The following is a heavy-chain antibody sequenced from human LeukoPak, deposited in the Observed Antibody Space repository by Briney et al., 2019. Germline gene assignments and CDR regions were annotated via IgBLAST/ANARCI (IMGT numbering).Heavy chain of an antibody. CDR3: ARDLHSVLKTTVKQDY. Sequence: GGSLRLSYAASGFTFSSYAMHWVRQAPGKGLEWVAVISYDGSNEYYADSVKGRFTISRDNAKNSLYLQMNSLRAEDTAVYYCARDLHSVLKTTVKQDYWGQGTLVTVSS. D-gene: IGHD4-11*01. CDR2: ISYDGSNE. V-gene: IGHV3-30-3*01. J-gene: IGHJ4*02. CDR1: GFTFSSYA.